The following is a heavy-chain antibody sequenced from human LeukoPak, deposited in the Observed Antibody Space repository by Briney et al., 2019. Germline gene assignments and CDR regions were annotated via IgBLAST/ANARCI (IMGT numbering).Heavy chain of an antibody. D-gene: IGHD5-12*01. J-gene: IGHJ3*02. V-gene: IGHV1-2*02. CDR2: INPNSGGT. CDR1: GYTFTGYY. CDR3: ARGPPEYSGYDDAFDI. Sequence: ASVKVSCKASGYTFTGYYMHWVRQAPGQGLEWMGWINPNSGGTNYAQKFQGRVTMTRDTPISTAYMELSRLRSDDTAVYYCARGPPEYSGYDDAFDIWGQGTMVTVSS.